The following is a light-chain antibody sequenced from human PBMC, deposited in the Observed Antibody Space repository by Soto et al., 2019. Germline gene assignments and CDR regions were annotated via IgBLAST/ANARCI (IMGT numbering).Light chain of an antibody. CDR1: EDISTW. J-gene: IGKJ5*01. Sequence: DIQMTQSPSSVSASVGDRVTITCRSSEDISTWLAWYQQKPGKAPKLLISAASSLQSGVPSRFSGSGSGTDFTLTIRSVQPEDFATYYCQQPISFPITFGQGTRLEIK. CDR3: QQPISFPIT. CDR2: AAS. V-gene: IGKV1-12*01.